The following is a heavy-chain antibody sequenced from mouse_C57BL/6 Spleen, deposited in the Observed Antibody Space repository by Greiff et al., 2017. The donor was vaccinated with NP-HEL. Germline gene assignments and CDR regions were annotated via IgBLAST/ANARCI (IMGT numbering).Heavy chain of an antibody. CDR3: AIITTVVDFDY. CDR2: IHPNSGST. V-gene: IGHV1-64*01. J-gene: IGHJ2*01. CDR1: GYTFTSYW. D-gene: IGHD1-1*01. Sequence: QVQLQQPGAELVKPGASVKLSCKASGYTFTSYWMHWVKQRPGQGLEWIGMIHPNSGSTNYNQKFKGKATLTVDTSSSTAYMQLSSLTSEDSAVYYCAIITTVVDFDYWGQGTTLTVSS.